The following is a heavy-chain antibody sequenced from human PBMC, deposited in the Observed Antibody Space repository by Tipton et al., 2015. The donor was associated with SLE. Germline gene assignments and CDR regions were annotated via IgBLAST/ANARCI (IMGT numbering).Heavy chain of an antibody. J-gene: IGHJ6*02. CDR2: IYHDWST. CDR1: GGSISDSSHY. D-gene: IGHD1-26*01. V-gene: IGHV4-39*07. Sequence: TLSLTCTVSGGSISDSSHYWVWIRQSPGKGLEWVGSIYHDWSTYYNVALNSRATISIDASKNQFSLSLRSVTAADTAVYWCVRERKYVVRFRELVAPDLWGQGTAITVSS. CDR3: VRERKYVVRFRELVAPDL.